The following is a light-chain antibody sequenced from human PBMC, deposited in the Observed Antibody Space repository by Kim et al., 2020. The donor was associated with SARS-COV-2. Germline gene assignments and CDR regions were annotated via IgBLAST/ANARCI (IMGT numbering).Light chain of an antibody. V-gene: IGLV3-19*01. J-gene: IGLJ3*02. CDR2: IKN. CDR1: GHKSYD. CDR3: NSRDSSGNHWV. Sequence: GQKERNTCQGDGHKSYDECCYQQKQRQAPVLVIYIKNNRPSGIPDRFAGSSSGNTATLTITGTQAEDVADDYCNSRDSSGNHWVFGGGTQLTDL.